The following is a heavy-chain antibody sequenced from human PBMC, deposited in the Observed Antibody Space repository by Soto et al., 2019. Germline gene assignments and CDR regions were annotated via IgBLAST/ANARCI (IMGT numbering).Heavy chain of an antibody. J-gene: IGHJ6*02. CDR2: INAYNGNT. CDR1: GYTFTSYG. CDR3: GSVGYCSSTNCLFYYYHYGMDV. V-gene: IGHV1-18*01. D-gene: IGHD2-2*03. Sequence: ASVKVSCKASGYTFTSYGISWVRQAPGQGLEWMGWINAYNGNTNYAQKLQGRVSMTTDTSTSTAYMELRSLTSEDTAVYYCGSVGYCSSTNCLFYYYHYGMDVWGQGTTVTVSS.